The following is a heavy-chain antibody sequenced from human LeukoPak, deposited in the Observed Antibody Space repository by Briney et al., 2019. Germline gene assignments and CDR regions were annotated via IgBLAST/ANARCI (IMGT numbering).Heavy chain of an antibody. CDR2: IYYSGST. V-gene: IGHV4-59*12. J-gene: IGHJ3*02. D-gene: IGHD3-9*01. CDR1: GGSISSYY. CDR3: ARGRNILTGYYSRPDAFDI. Sequence: SETLSLTCTVSGGSISSYYWSWIRQPPGKGLEWIGSIYYSGSTYYNPSLKSRVTISVDTSKNQFSLKLSSVTAADTAVYYCARGRNILTGYYSRPDAFDIWGQGTMVTVSS.